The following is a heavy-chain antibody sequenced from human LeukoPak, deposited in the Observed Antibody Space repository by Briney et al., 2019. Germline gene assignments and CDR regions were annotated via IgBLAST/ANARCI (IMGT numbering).Heavy chain of an antibody. CDR2: INHSGST. CDR1: GGSFSGYY. Sequence: SETLSLTCAVYGGSFSGYYWSWIRQPPGKGLEWIGEINHSGSTNYNPSLKSRVTISVDTSKNQFSLKLSSVTAADTAVYYCARRPTYYYDSSGYYPHWFDPWGQGTLVTVSS. J-gene: IGHJ5*02. V-gene: IGHV4-34*01. CDR3: ARRPTYYYDSSGYYPHWFDP. D-gene: IGHD3-22*01.